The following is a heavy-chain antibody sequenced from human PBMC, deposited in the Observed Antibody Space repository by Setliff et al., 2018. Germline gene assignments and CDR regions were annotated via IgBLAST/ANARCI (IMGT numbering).Heavy chain of an antibody. CDR1: GFTFRNYG. CDR3: AKGQGTGYCSGGSCYLFEH. CDR2: IWFDGGNE. D-gene: IGHD2-15*01. V-gene: IGHV3-33*03. J-gene: IGHJ4*02. Sequence: GGSLRLSCAASGFTFRNYGMHWVRQAPGKGPEWVAVIWFDGGNEFYADSVRGRFTISRDNSKNMLYLQMDSLRVEDTAVYYCAKGQGTGYCSGGSCYLFEHWGQGVQVTVSS.